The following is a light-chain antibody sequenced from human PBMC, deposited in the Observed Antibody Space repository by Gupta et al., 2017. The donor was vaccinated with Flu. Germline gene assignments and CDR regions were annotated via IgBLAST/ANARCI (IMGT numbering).Light chain of an antibody. Sequence: SYVLSQPPSVSVAPGQTATIVCEGNNIGGRSVHWYQQRPGQAPVLVLYDDTDRPADIPERFSGSNSGNTATLTIASAAAGDEADYFCQVWDSSSAPWVFGGGTKLTVL. V-gene: IGLV3-21*02. CDR1: NIGGRS. CDR2: DDT. J-gene: IGLJ3*02. CDR3: QVWDSSSAPWV.